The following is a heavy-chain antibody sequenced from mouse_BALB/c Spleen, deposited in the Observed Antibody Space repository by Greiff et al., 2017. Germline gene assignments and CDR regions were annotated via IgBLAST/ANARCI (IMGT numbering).Heavy chain of an antibody. CDR3: ARGYDYDGFAY. V-gene: IGHV5-15*02. Sequence: EVKLVESGGGLVQPGGSRKLSCAASGFTFSDYGMAWVRQAPGKGPEWVAFISNLAYSIYYADTVTGRFTISRENAKNTLYLEMSSLRSEDTAMYYCARGYDYDGFAYWGQGTLVTVSA. D-gene: IGHD2-4*01. CDR2: ISNLAYSI. CDR1: GFTFSDYG. J-gene: IGHJ3*01.